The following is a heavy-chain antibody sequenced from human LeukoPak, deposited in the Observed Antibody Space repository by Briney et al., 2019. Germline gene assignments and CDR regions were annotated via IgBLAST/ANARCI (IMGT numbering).Heavy chain of an antibody. V-gene: IGHV3-30*04. CDR1: GFTFSSYA. J-gene: IGHJ3*02. Sequence: GRSLRLSCAASGFTFSSYAMHWVRQAPGKGLEWVAVISYDGSNKYYADSVKGRFTISRDNSKNTLYLQMNSLRAEDTAVYYCARPEYSSSSSGAFDIWGQGTMVTVSS. CDR3: ARPEYSSSSSGAFDI. CDR2: ISYDGSNK. D-gene: IGHD6-6*01.